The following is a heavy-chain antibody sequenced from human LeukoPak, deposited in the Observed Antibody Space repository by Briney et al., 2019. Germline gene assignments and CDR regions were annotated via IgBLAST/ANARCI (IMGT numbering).Heavy chain of an antibody. CDR2: ISSSGSTI. V-gene: IGHV3-48*03. CDR3: ARVGDAFDI. CDR1: GFTFSSYE. Sequence: GGSLRLSCAASGFTFSSYEMNWVRQAPGKGLEWVSHISSSGSTIYYADSVKGRFTISRDNAKNSLYLQMNSLRVEDTAVYYCARVGDAFDIWGQGTMVTVSS. J-gene: IGHJ3*02.